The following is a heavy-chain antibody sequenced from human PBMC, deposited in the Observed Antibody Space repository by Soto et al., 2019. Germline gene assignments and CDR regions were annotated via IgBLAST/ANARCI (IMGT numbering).Heavy chain of an antibody. CDR2: ISGSGGST. CDR1: GFTFSSYA. CDR3: AKGEGGYSGYDYYYYYMDV. J-gene: IGHJ6*03. D-gene: IGHD5-12*01. V-gene: IGHV3-23*01. Sequence: GGSLRLSCAASGFTFSSYAMSWVRQAPGKGLEWVSAISGSGGSTYYADSVKGRFTISRDNSKNTLYLQMNSLRAEDTAVYYCAKGEGGYSGYDYYYYYMDVWGKGTTVTVSS.